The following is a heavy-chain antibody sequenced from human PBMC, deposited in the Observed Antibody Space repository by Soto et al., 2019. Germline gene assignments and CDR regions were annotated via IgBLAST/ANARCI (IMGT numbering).Heavy chain of an antibody. CDR1: GFTFTSYS. V-gene: IGHV3-48*02. Sequence: GGSLSLSCAASGFTFTSYSVNWVRQAPGKGLGWVSYFSSMITTIYYEESVKGRFTISRDNAKNSLYLQMNSLRDEGTAVYYGARDRDITMVRGFKGQPSEHGMDVWGQGTTVTVSS. CDR2: FSSMITTI. D-gene: IGHD3-10*01. J-gene: IGHJ6*02. CDR3: ARDRDITMVRGFKGQPSEHGMDV.